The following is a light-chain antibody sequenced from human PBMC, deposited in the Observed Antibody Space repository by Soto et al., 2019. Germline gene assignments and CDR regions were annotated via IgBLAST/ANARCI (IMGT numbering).Light chain of an antibody. CDR2: DAS. CDR1: QSVSSY. V-gene: IGKV3-11*01. CDR3: QQRSNWPPYT. Sequence: EIVLTQSPATLYLSPGERATLSCRASQSVSSYLAWNQQKPGQAPRLLIYDASNRDTGIPARFSGSGSGTDFTLTISSLEPEDFSVYYCQQRSNWPPYTFGQGTKLEIK. J-gene: IGKJ2*01.